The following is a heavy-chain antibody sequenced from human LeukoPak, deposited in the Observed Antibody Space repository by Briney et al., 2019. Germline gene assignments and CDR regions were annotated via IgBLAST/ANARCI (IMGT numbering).Heavy chain of an antibody. D-gene: IGHD6-13*01. CDR2: IYHSGST. J-gene: IGHJ4*02. CDR1: GYSISSGYY. CDR3: ARGRDYSSSWYYFDY. V-gene: IGHV4-38-2*01. Sequence: PSETLSLTCAVSGYSISSGYYWGCIRQPPGKGLEWIGSIYHSGSTYYNPSLKGRVTISVETSKNQFSLKLSSVAAADTAVYYCARGRDYSSSWYYFDYWGQGTLVTVSS.